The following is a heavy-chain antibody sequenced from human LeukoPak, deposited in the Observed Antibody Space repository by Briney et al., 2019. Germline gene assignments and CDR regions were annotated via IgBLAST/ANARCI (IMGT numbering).Heavy chain of an antibody. Sequence: SVKVSCKASGGTFISYAISWVRQAPGQGLEWMGGIIPIFGTANYAQKFQGRVTITTDESTSTAYMELSSLRSEDTAVYYCATRDLSGYAVFDYWGQGTLVTVSS. J-gene: IGHJ4*02. CDR2: IIPIFGTA. CDR1: GGTFISYA. V-gene: IGHV1-69*05. CDR3: ATRDLSGYAVFDY. D-gene: IGHD5-12*01.